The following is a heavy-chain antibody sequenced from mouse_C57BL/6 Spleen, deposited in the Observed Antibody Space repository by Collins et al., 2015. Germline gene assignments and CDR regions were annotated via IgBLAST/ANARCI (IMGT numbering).Heavy chain of an antibody. CDR1: GYTFTTYG. Sequence: QIQLVRSGPELKKPGETVKISCKASGYTFTTYGMSWVKQAPGKGLKWMGWINTYSGVPTYADDFKGRFAFSLETSASTAYLQINNLKNEDTATYFCARGDYDGAYWGQGTLVTVSA. CDR2: INTYSGVP. D-gene: IGHD2-4*01. J-gene: IGHJ3*01. V-gene: IGHV9-3*01. CDR3: ARGDYDGAY.